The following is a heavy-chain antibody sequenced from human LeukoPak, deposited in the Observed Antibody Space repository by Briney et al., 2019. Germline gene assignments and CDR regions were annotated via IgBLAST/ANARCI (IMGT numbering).Heavy chain of an antibody. CDR1: GYTFTSYA. D-gene: IGHD2-2*01. CDR3: AKQGPGSCGSTSCYGFDY. CDR2: INTNTGNP. J-gene: IGHJ4*02. V-gene: IGHV7-4-1*02. Sequence: ASVKVSCKASGYTFTSYAMNWVRQAPGQGLEWMGWINTNTGNPTYAQGFTGRFVFSLDTSVSTAYLQINSLKAEDTAVYYCAKQGPGSCGSTSCYGFDYWGQGTLVTVSS.